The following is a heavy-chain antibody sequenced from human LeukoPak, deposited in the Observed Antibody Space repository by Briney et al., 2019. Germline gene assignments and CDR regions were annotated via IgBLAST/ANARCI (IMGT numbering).Heavy chain of an antibody. V-gene: IGHV4-34*01. D-gene: IGHD3-10*01. CDR1: GGSFSGYY. CDR3: AGRESDGSGSRTFDY. Sequence: SETLSLTCAVYGGSFSGYYWSWIRQPPGKGLEWIGEINHSGSTNYNPSPKSRVTISVDTSKNQVSLKLSSVTAADTAVYYCAGRESDGSGSRTFDYWGQGTLVTVSS. J-gene: IGHJ4*02. CDR2: INHSGST.